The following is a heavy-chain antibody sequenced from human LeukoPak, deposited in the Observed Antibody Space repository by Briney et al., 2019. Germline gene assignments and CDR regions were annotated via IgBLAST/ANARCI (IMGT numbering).Heavy chain of an antibody. D-gene: IGHD5-24*01. CDR2: ISGSGGST. CDR1: GFTFSSYA. Sequence: GGSLRLSCAASGFTFSSYAMSWVRQAPGKGLEWVSAISGSGGSTYYADSVKGRFTISRDNSKNTLYLQMNSLRAEDTAVFYCAKASVERATITDFDYWGQGTLVTVSS. CDR3: AKASVERATITDFDY. J-gene: IGHJ4*02. V-gene: IGHV3-23*01.